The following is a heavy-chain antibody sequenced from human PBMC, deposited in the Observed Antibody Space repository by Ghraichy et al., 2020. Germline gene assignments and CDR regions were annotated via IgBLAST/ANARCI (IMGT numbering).Heavy chain of an antibody. CDR3: ARDRYSSGDY. CDR2: IKYDGSYS. D-gene: IGHD6-19*01. Sequence: GGSLRLSCAASGFTFSSYWMHWVRQAPGKGLVWVSRIKYDGSYSEYADSVKGRFTISRDHAKNTLYLQMNSLRVEDTAVYYCARDRYSSGDYWGQGTLVTVSS. V-gene: IGHV3-74*01. CDR1: GFTFSSYW. J-gene: IGHJ4*02.